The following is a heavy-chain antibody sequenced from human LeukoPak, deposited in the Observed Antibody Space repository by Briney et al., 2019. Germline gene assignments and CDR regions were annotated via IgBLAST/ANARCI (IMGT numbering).Heavy chain of an antibody. CDR1: GFTFSSYG. V-gene: IGHV3-23*01. CDR2: ISGSGGST. D-gene: IGHD2-21*02. J-gene: IGHJ4*02. Sequence: GGSLRLSCAASGFTFSSYGMHWVRQAPGKGLEWVSAISGSGGSTYYADSVKGRFTISRDNSKNTLYLQMNSLRAEDTAVYYCARKAYCGGDCFRNQPFDYWGQGTLVTVSS. CDR3: ARKAYCGGDCFRNQPFDY.